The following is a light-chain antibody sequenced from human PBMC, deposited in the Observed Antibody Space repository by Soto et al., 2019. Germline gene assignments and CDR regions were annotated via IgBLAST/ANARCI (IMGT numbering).Light chain of an antibody. Sequence: QSALTQPASVSGSPGQSITISCTGTSSDVGSYNLVSWYQQHPGKAPKLMIYEGSKRPSGVSNRFSGYKSGNTASLTISGLQAEDEADYYCCSYAGSSTVVVFGGGTKLTVL. J-gene: IGLJ2*01. CDR3: CSYAGSSTVVV. V-gene: IGLV2-23*03. CDR1: SSDVGSYNL. CDR2: EGS.